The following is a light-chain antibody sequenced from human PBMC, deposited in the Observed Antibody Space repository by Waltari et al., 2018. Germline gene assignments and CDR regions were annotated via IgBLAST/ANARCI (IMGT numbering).Light chain of an antibody. CDR3: GSYTITSLVV. J-gene: IGLJ2*01. Sequence: QSALTQPASVSGSPGQSITISCTGAGPYIGDFYYVSWYQQHPGKAPKLLIYDVTNRPSGVSDRFSGSKSGNTASLIISGLQAGDEADYYCGSYTITSLVVFGGGTRLTVL. CDR2: DVT. V-gene: IGLV2-14*03. CDR1: GPYIGDFYY.